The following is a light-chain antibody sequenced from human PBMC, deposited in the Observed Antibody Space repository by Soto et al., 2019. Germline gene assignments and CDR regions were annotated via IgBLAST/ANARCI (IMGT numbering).Light chain of an antibody. CDR1: RSVSNY. CDR3: QRYGIPGT. Sequence: IMLSLSPATLSLSQGERATLSCRTSRSVSNYVACYQQKPSQATRLLMDDASNRGTGIPTRCGGSGSGTDFTLTISIQQHEVFAVYDRQRYGIPGTFGEGTKVDIK. CDR2: DAS. V-gene: IGKV3-11*01. J-gene: IGKJ4*02.